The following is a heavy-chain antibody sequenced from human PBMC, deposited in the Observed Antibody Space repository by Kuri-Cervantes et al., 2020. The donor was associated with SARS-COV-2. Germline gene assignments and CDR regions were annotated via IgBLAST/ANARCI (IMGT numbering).Heavy chain of an antibody. D-gene: IGHD3-3*01. CDR2: INHSGST. V-gene: IGHV4-34*01. CDR3: ARDGVRYYDFWSGYSPLYGMDV. J-gene: IGHJ6*04. Sequence: SQTLSLTCAVPDESCSGYYWSWIRQPLGKGLEWIGEINHSGSTNYNPSLKSRATISVDTSKNQFSLKLSSVTAADTAVYYCARDGVRYYDFWSGYSPLYGMDVWGKGTTVTVSS. CDR1: DESCSGYY.